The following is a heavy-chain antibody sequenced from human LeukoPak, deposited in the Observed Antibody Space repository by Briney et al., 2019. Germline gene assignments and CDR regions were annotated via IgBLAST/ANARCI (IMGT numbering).Heavy chain of an antibody. J-gene: IGHJ5*02. Sequence: SETLSLTCAVYGGSFSGYYWSWIRQPPGKGLEWIGEINHSGSTNYNPSLKSRVTISVDTSKNQFSLKLSSVTAADTAVYYCARGDRYYDFWSGYFWQGVWFDPWGQGTLVTVSS. CDR2: INHSGST. CDR1: GGSFSGYY. V-gene: IGHV4-34*01. CDR3: ARGDRYYDFWSGYFWQGVWFDP. D-gene: IGHD3-3*01.